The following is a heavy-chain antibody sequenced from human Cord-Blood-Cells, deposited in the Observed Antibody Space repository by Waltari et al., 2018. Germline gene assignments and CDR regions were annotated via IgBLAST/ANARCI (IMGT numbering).Heavy chain of an antibody. CDR3: ARGRRNWDDAFDI. CDR2: RNPNRGNT. Sequence: QVQLVQSGAEVKKPGASVKVSCKASGYTFTSYDINWLRQATGQGLEWMGWRNPNRGNTGYAQKFQGRVTVTRNTSISTAYMELSSLRSEDTSVYYCARGRRNWDDAFDIWGQGTMVTVSS. V-gene: IGHV1-8*02. J-gene: IGHJ3*02. CDR1: GYTFTSYD. D-gene: IGHD1-26*01.